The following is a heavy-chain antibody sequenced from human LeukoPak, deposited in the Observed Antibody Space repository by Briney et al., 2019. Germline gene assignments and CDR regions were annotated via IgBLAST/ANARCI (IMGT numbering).Heavy chain of an antibody. CDR3: VNQISGWVY. J-gene: IGHJ4*02. D-gene: IGHD6-19*01. Sequence: KTGGSLRLSCAASGFTLSNYDMNWVRQAPGKGLEYVSGISSDGGSTYYADSVKGRFTISRDNSKNTLFIQVSSLRPEDTAVYYCVNQISGWVYWGRGTLVTVSS. V-gene: IGHV3-64D*06. CDR1: GFTLSNYD. CDR2: ISSDGGST.